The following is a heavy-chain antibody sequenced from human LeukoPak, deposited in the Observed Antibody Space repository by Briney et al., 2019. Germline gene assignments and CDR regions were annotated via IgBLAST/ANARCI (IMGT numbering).Heavy chain of an antibody. J-gene: IGHJ4*02. V-gene: IGHV3-30*04. CDR3: ARDQWSSGRLDLDY. CDR1: GFTFSSYA. Sequence: PGRSLRLSCAASGFTFSSYAMHWVRQAPGKGLEWVAVISYDGSNKYYADSVKGRFTISRDNSKNTLYLQMNSLRAEDTAEYYCARDQWSSGRLDLDYWGQGTLVTVSS. D-gene: IGHD3-10*01. CDR2: ISYDGSNK.